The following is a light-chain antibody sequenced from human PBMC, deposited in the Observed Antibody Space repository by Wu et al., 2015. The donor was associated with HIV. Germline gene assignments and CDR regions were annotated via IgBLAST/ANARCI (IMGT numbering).Light chain of an antibody. V-gene: IGKV1-9*01. J-gene: IGKJ1*01. CDR3: QQLIDYPRT. CDR2: SAS. CDR1: QGXNTY. Sequence: ISXRASQGXNTYLAWYQQKPERAPKLLIYSASTLQSGVPARFSGSGSGTEFTLTISSLQPEDFATFFCQQLIDYPRTFGQGTKVE.